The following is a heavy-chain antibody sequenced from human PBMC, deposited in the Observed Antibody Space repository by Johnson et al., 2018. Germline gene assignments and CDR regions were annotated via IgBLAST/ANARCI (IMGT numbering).Heavy chain of an antibody. CDR1: GFTFSSYA. D-gene: IGHD3-16*01. CDR3: ARDGGAKAYYYSYYMDV. CDR2: ISYDGSNK. V-gene: IGHV3-30-3*01. Sequence: VQLLESGGGVVQPGRSLRLSCAASGFTFSSYAMLWVRQAPGKGLEWVAVISYDGSNKYYADSVKGRFTISRDNSKNTLYLQMKSLRAEDTAVYYCARDGGAKAYYYSYYMDVWGKGTTVTVSS. J-gene: IGHJ6*03.